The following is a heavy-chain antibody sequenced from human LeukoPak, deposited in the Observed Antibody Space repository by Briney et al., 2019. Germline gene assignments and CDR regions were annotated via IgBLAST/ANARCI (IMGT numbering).Heavy chain of an antibody. Sequence: GSSVKVSCKASGGTFSSYAISWVRQAPGQGLEWMGGIIPIFGTANYAQKFQGRVTITADESTSTAYMELSSLRSEDTAVYYCARDRDYYDSSGYYPNWFDPWGQGTLVTVSS. J-gene: IGHJ5*02. CDR1: GGTFSSYA. D-gene: IGHD3-22*01. CDR2: IIPIFGTA. V-gene: IGHV1-69*01. CDR3: ARDRDYYDSSGYYPNWFDP.